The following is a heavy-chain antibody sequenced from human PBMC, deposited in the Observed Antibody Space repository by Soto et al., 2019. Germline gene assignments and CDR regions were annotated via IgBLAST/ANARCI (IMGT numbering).Heavy chain of an antibody. J-gene: IGHJ4*02. CDR1: GYTFTNFG. Sequence: QVQLVQSGAEVKKPGASVKVSCKASGYTFTNFGISWVRQAPGQGLEWMGWISAYNGNTNYAQNFQGRVTMTTDTSTSTAHMELRSLRADDTAVDYCAREGAPIDHWGQGTLVTVPP. V-gene: IGHV1-18*01. CDR3: AREGAPIDH. CDR2: ISAYNGNT. D-gene: IGHD3-16*01.